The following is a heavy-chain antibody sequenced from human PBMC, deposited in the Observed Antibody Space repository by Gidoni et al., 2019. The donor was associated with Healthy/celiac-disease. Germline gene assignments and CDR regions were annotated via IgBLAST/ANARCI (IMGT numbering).Heavy chain of an antibody. Sequence: QVQLVQSGAEVKKPGSSVTVSCKASGGTFSSYAISWVRQAPGQGLEWMGGIIPIFGTANYAQKFQGRVTITADESTSTAYMELSSLRSEDTAVYYCARVWAGYGDYVGSDYWGQGTLVTVSS. CDR1: GGTFSSYA. D-gene: IGHD4-17*01. CDR3: ARVWAGYGDYVGSDY. CDR2: IIPIFGTA. V-gene: IGHV1-69*01. J-gene: IGHJ4*02.